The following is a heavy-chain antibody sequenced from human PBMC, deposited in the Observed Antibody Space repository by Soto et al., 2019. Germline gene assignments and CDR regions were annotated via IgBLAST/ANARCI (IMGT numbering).Heavy chain of an antibody. D-gene: IGHD1-20*01. CDR3: ARNTNNIIGEH. J-gene: IGHJ1*01. CDR2: IIPILGIA. Sequence: QVQLVQSGAEVKKPGSSVKVSCKASGGTFSSYTISWVRQAPGQGLEWMGRIIPILGIANYAQKFQGRVTITADKATSTAYMELSSLRSEDTAVYYCARNTNNIIGEHWGQGTLVTVSS. V-gene: IGHV1-69*02. CDR1: GGTFSSYT.